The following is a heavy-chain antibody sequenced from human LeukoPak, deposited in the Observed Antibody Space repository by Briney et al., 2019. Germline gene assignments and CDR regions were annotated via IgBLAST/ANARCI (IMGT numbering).Heavy chain of an antibody. CDR2: ISAYNGNT. CDR3: ARELRRAYYYDSSGYSRPDY. D-gene: IGHD3-22*01. Sequence: ASVKVSCKASGYTFTSYGISWVRQAPGQGLEWMGWISAYNGNTNYAQKLQGRVTMTTDTSTSTVYMELRSLRSDDTAVYYCARELRRAYYYDSSGYSRPDYWGQGTLVTVSS. J-gene: IGHJ4*02. CDR1: GYTFTSYG. V-gene: IGHV1-18*01.